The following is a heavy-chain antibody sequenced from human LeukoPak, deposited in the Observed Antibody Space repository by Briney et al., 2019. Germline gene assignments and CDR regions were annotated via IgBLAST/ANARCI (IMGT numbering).Heavy chain of an antibody. CDR1: GFTFRDYF. CDR2: TNTAGNTI. J-gene: IGHJ5*02. CDR3: ARVNGPNSGYYYTLDL. D-gene: IGHD3-22*01. V-gene: IGHV3-11*01. Sequence: GGSLRLSCAASGFTFRDYFMSWIRQAPGKGLEWVAYTNTAGNTIYYADSMKGRFTISRDNAKNSLYLQMNTLRAEDTAVYYCARVNGPNSGYYYTLDLWGQGTPVTVSS.